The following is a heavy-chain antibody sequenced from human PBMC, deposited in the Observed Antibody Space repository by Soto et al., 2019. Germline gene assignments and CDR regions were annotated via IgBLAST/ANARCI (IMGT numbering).Heavy chain of an antibody. CDR3: ARDMHTNYVTYLDL. CDR2: ITSSGGNA. Sequence: GGSLRLSCAASGFSFKDYYMTWMRQTPEKGLEWISTITSSGGNAYYAASVKGRVTISRDNAHNSLYLQMSGLRAEDTALYYCARDMHTNYVTYLDLCGQGPLVTVSS. V-gene: IGHV3-11*01. J-gene: IGHJ4*02. D-gene: IGHD3-16*01. CDR1: GFSFKDYY.